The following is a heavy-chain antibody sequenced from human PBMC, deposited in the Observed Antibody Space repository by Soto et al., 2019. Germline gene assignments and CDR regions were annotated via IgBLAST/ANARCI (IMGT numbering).Heavy chain of an antibody. Sequence: ETLSAKGAVDGGSFSGYYGCWILQPPGRGLAGIGEINHSGSTNYNPSLKSRVTISVDTSKNQFSLKLSSVTAADTDVYYCARGLPRGILGVVHARFGYYFDYWGQGTLVTVSS. CDR2: INHSGST. CDR3: ARGLPRGILGVVHARFGYYFDY. CDR1: GGSFSGYY. D-gene: IGHD3-3*01. V-gene: IGHV4-34*01. J-gene: IGHJ4*02.